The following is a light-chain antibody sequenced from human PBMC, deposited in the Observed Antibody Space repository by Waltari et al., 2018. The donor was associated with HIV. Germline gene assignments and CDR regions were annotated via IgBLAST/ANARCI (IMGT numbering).Light chain of an antibody. Sequence: FMLTQPHSVSESPGKTVTISCTRNSGLIASNYVQWYQHRPGSSPTTVIYEDHQRPSGVPSRFSGSLDGSANSAPLTISGLKTEDESDYYFQSYDSSVGDLVFGGCTKLTV. CDR1: SGLIASNY. CDR2: EDH. CDR3: QSYDSSVGDLV. J-gene: IGLJ3*02. V-gene: IGLV6-57*01.